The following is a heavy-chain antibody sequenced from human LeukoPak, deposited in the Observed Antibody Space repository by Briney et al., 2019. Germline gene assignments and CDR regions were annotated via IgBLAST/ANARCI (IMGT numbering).Heavy chain of an antibody. CDR2: IIPILGIA. Sequence: SVKVSCKASGGTFSSYAISWVRQAPGQGLEWMGRIIPILGIANYAQKFQGRVTITADKSTSTAYMELSSLRSEGTAVYYCASPTSGDGSIHWGQGTLVTVSS. V-gene: IGHV1-69*04. J-gene: IGHJ4*02. CDR1: GGTFSSYA. D-gene: IGHD2-2*01. CDR3: ASPTSGDGSIH.